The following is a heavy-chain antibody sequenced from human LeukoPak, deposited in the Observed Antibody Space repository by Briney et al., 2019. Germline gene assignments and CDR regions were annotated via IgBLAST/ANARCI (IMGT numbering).Heavy chain of an antibody. CDR2: IYYSGST. J-gene: IGHJ4*02. D-gene: IGHD6-19*01. CDR1: GGSISSSSYY. Sequence: SETLSLTCTVSGGSISSSSYYWGWIRQPPGKGLEWIGSIYYSGSTYYNPSLKSRVTISVDTSKNQFSLKLSSVTAADTAVYYCARYRIAVTGENFDFWGQGILVTVSS. CDR3: ARYRIAVTGENFDF. V-gene: IGHV4-39*07.